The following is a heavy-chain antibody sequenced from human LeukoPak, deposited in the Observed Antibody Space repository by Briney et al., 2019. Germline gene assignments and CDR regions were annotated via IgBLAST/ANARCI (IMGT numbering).Heavy chain of an antibody. CDR2: IYYSGST. Sequence: SETLSLTCTVSGGSISSSSYYWGWIRQPPGKGLEWIGSIYYSGSTYYNPSLKSRVTISVDTSKNQFSLKLSSVTAADTAVYYCARDSRGYCSGGSCSNAFDIWGQGTMVTVSS. CDR3: ARDSRGYCSGGSCSNAFDI. CDR1: GGSISSSSYY. D-gene: IGHD2-15*01. V-gene: IGHV4-39*07. J-gene: IGHJ3*02.